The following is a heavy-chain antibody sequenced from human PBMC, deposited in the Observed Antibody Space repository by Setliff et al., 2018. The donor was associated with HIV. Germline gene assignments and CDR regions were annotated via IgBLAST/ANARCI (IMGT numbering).Heavy chain of an antibody. J-gene: IGHJ4*02. V-gene: IGHV1-18*01. Sequence: ASVKVSCKASGYTFTTYGISWVRQAPGHGLEWMGWISPNFGHTNYAQNFLGRVTMTIDTSTSRAYMELRSLRSDDTAMYFCARVGPFAFDSSGYAEFWGQGTLVTVSS. CDR2: ISPNFGHT. CDR3: ARVGPFAFDSSGYAEF. CDR1: GYTFTTYG. D-gene: IGHD3-22*01.